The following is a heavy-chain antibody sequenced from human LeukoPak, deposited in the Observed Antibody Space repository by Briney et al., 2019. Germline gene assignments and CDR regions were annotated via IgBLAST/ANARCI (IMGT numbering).Heavy chain of an antibody. D-gene: IGHD1-26*01. CDR1: GFTFSSYG. J-gene: IGHJ4*02. CDR2: IWYDGSNK. CDR3: ARGGGSYLYYFDY. Sequence: PGGSLRLSCAASGFTFSSYGMHWVRQAPGKGLEWVAAIWYDGSNKYYADSVKGRFTISRDNSKNTLYLQMNSLRAEDTAVYYCARGGGSYLYYFDYWGQGTLVTVSS. V-gene: IGHV3-33*01.